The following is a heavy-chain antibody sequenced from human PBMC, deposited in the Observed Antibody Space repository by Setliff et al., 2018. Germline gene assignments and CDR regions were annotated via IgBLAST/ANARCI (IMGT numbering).Heavy chain of an antibody. CDR2: MNPNSGNT. CDR3: ARAQSWSGGPYYFDN. Sequence: GASVKVSCKASGYTFTSYDINWVRQATGQGLEWMGWMNPNSGNTGYAQKFQGRVTMTRNTSISTAYMDLSSLGFEDTAVYYCARAQSWSGGPYYFDNWGQGTLVTVSS. J-gene: IGHJ4*02. V-gene: IGHV1-8*02. CDR1: GYTFTSYD. D-gene: IGHD3-3*01.